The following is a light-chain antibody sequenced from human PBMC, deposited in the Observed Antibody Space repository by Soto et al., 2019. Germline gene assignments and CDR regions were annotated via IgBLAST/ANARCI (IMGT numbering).Light chain of an antibody. CDR2: AAS. Sequence: DLQMTQSPSSVSASVGDRVSITCRASQGISIWLAWYQQKPGKAPKLLIYAASSLQSGVPSRFSGSGSGTDFTLTISSLQPEDFATYYCQQTNTFPSTFGQGTRLEIK. V-gene: IGKV1D-12*01. CDR1: QGISIW. CDR3: QQTNTFPST. J-gene: IGKJ5*01.